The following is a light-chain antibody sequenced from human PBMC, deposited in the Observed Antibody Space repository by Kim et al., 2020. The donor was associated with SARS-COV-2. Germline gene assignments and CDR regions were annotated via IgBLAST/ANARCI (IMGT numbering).Light chain of an antibody. CDR1: SGDVGGYNY. V-gene: IGLV2-8*01. CDR3: SSYAGSNRGV. Sequence: GQSVTFSCTRTSGDVGGYNYVSWYQQHPGKAPKLMIYEVSKRPSGVPDRFSGSKSGNTASLTVAGLQAEDEADYYCSSYAGSNRGVFGGGTQLTVL. J-gene: IGLJ3*02. CDR2: EVS.